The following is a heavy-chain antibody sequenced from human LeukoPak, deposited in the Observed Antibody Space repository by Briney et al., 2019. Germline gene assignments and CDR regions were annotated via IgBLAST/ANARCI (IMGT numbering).Heavy chain of an antibody. CDR3: ASAYGGNSYYYGMDV. Sequence: PGGSLRLSCAASGFTFSSYSMNWARQAPGKGLEWVSYISSSSSTIYYADSVKGRFTISRDNAKNSLYLQMNSLRDEDTAVYYCASAYGGNSYYYGMDVWGQGTTVTVSS. J-gene: IGHJ6*02. CDR2: ISSSSSTI. V-gene: IGHV3-48*02. D-gene: IGHD4-23*01. CDR1: GFTFSSYS.